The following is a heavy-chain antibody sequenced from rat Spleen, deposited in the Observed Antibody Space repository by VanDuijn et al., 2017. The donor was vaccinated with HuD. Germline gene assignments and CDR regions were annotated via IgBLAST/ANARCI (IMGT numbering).Heavy chain of an antibody. CDR2: INTGGTGT. Sequence: EVQLVESGGGLVQPGRSLKLSCVASGFTFSSYWMYWIRQAPGKGLEWVSSINTGGTGTYYPDSVKGRFTISRDNAKSTLYLQMDSLRSEDTATYYCTTDLGSSFAYWGQGTLVTVSS. V-gene: IGHV5-58*01. D-gene: IGHD4-3*01. CDR1: GFTFSSYW. CDR3: TTDLGSSFAY. J-gene: IGHJ3*01.